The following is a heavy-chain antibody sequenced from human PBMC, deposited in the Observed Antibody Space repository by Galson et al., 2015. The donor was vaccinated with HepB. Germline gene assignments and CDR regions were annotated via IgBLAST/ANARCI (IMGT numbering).Heavy chain of an antibody. CDR3: ARVTRGI. CDR1: GFSFSSYG. J-gene: IGHJ4*02. CDR2: ISNDGIDK. Sequence: SLRLSCAASGFSFSSYGIHWVRQAPGKGLEWVAVISNDGIDKYYAESVKGRFTISRDNSNNTLYLQMNSLRLGDTALYYCARVTRGIWGQGTLVTVSS. V-gene: IGHV3-30*03.